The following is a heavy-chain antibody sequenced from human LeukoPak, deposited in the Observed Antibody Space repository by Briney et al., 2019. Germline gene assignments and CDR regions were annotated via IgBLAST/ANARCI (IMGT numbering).Heavy chain of an antibody. CDR2: IYYSGST. CDR1: GGSISSYY. J-gene: IGHJ4*02. D-gene: IGHD3-9*01. Sequence: ASETLSLTCTVSGGSISSYYWSWIRQPPGKGLEWIGYIYYSGSTNYNPSLKSRVTISVDTSKNQFSLKLSSVTAADTAVYYCARHLDFDWLSHSPYYFDYWGQGTLVTVSS. V-gene: IGHV4-59*08. CDR3: ARHLDFDWLSHSPYYFDY.